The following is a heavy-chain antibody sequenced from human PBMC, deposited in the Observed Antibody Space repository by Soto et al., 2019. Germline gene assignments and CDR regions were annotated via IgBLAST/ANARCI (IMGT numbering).Heavy chain of an antibody. CDR2: IHYSGST. V-gene: IGHV4-30-4*01. D-gene: IGHD1-20*01. J-gene: IGHJ6*02. Sequence: QVQLQASGPGLVKPSQTLSLTCIVSGRSISRGDYFWSWIRQPPGKGLEWIGYIHYSGSTDSKPSLKSRDTTSVDTSNNHFSLKLSSVTAAGTLVYYGARDARGLYNWICVSGMDVWGQGTTVSVSS. CDR1: GRSISRGDYF. CDR3: ARDARGLYNWICVSGMDV.